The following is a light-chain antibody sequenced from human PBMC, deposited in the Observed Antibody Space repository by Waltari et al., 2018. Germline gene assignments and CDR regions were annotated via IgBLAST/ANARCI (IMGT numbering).Light chain of an antibody. CDR2: EAS. Sequence: DIQMTTAPSTLSASVGDRVTITCRASQTISNWLAWYQQKPGKAPKLLIHEASSLEHGVPSRFSGSRSGTEFTLTISSLQPDDSATYYCQQYNKYSYTFGRGTRLELK. CDR1: QTISNW. V-gene: IGKV1-5*03. J-gene: IGKJ2*01. CDR3: QQYNKYSYT.